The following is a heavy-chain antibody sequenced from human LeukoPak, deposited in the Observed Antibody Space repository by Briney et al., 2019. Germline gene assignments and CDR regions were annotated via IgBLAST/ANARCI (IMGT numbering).Heavy chain of an antibody. D-gene: IGHD2-2*01. J-gene: IGHJ4*02. CDR3: ARQGCSSTSCYAGHLDY. V-gene: IGHV4-59*08. CDR1: GGSISSYY. Sequence: SETLSLTCTVSGGSISSYYWSWIRQPPGKGLEWIGYIYYSGSTNYNPSLKSRVTISVDTSKNQFSLKLSSVTAADTAVYYCARQGCSSTSCYAGHLDYWGQGTLVTVSS. CDR2: IYYSGST.